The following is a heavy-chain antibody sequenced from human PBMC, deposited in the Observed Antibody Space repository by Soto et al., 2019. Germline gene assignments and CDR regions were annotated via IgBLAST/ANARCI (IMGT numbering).Heavy chain of an antibody. CDR3: ARDSRYRNFFDY. V-gene: IGHV3-53*01. D-gene: IGHD2-2*01. J-gene: IGHJ4*02. CDR1: GFTVSSNY. CDR2: IYSGGST. Sequence: EVQLVESGGGLIQPGGSLRLSCAASGFTVSSNYMTWVRQAPGKGLEWVSVIYSGGSTYYADSVKGRFTISRDNSKNTLYIQINSLRAEDTALYYCARDSRYRNFFDYWGQGTLVTVSS.